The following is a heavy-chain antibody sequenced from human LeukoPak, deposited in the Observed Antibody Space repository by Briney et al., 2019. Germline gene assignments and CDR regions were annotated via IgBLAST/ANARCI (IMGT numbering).Heavy chain of an antibody. V-gene: IGHV3-30*04. Sequence: PGRSLRLSCAASGFTFSSYAMHWVRQAPGKGLEWVAVISYDGSNKYYADSVKGRFTISRDNSKNTLYLQMNSLRAEDTAVYYCARSHDCSSSWYDNDYFDYWGQGTLVTVSS. CDR2: ISYDGSNK. J-gene: IGHJ4*02. CDR3: ARSHDCSSSWYDNDYFDY. D-gene: IGHD6-13*01. CDR1: GFTFSSYA.